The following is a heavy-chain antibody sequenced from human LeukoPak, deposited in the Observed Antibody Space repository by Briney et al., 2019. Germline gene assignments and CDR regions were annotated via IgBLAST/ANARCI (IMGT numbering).Heavy chain of an antibody. CDR2: ISSSGSTI. CDR3: ARPGGSA. J-gene: IGHJ5*02. Sequence: LSLTCTVSGYSISSGYYWGWIRQPPGKGLEWVSYISSSGSTIYYADSVKGRFTISRDNAKNSLYLQMNSLRAEDTAVYYCARPGGSAWGQGTLVTVSS. CDR1: GYSISSGYY. D-gene: IGHD3-16*01. V-gene: IGHV3-11*04.